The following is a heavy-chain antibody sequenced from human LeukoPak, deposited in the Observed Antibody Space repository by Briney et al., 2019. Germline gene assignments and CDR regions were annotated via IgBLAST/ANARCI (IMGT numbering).Heavy chain of an antibody. J-gene: IGHJ4*02. V-gene: IGHV3-74*01. CDR3: ARGPTRVGGPITPPFDY. Sequence: GGSLRLSCAASGFTFSSYWMHWVRQAPGKGLVWVSRINSDGSSTSYADSVKGRFTISRGNAKNTLYLQMNSLRAEDTAVYYGARGPTRVGGPITPPFDYWGKGTLVTVSS. CDR2: INSDGSST. CDR1: GFTFSSYW. D-gene: IGHD3-10*01.